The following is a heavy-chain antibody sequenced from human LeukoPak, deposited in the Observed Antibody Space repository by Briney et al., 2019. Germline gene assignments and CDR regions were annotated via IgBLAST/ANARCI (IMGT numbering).Heavy chain of an antibody. CDR2: ISYDGSNQ. CDR3: ATSPGLGYSSSLTGVDY. Sequence: GGSLRLSCAASGFTFSSYTMHWVRQPRGKGLEWVALISYDGSNQYYADSVKGRFTVSRDNSKNTLYVQMNSLRGDDTAVYYCATSPGLGYSSSLTGVDYWGQGTLVTVSS. V-gene: IGHV3-30*04. D-gene: IGHD6-6*01. CDR1: GFTFSSYT. J-gene: IGHJ4*02.